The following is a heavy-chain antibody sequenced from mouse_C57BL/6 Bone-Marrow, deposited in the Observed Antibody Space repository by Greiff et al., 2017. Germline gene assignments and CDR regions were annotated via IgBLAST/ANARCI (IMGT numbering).Heavy chain of an antibody. J-gene: IGHJ2*01. CDR2: IDPSDNYT. V-gene: IGHV1-59*01. CDR1: GYTFTTYS. D-gene: IGHD1-1*01. Sequence: QVQLQQPGAELVRPGTSVKLSCKASGYTFTTYSMHWVKQRPGQGLAWIGTIDPSDNYTNYNQKFKGKATLTVEPSSSTAYMQLSRLTSEYSAVYYCARVDGKGYWGQGTTLTVSS. CDR3: ARVDGKGY.